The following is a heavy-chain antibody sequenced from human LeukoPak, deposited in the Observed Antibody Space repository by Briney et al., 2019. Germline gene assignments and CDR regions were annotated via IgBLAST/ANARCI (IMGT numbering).Heavy chain of an antibody. D-gene: IGHD6-13*01. CDR3: AKARKIAAAGTGWYFQH. Sequence: GGSLRLSCAASGFTFSSYAMSWVRQAPGKGLEWVSAISGSGGSTYYADSVKGRFTISRDNSKNTLYLQMNSLRAEDTAVYYWAKARKIAAAGTGWYFQHWGQGTLVTVSS. J-gene: IGHJ1*01. CDR2: ISGSGGST. V-gene: IGHV3-23*01. CDR1: GFTFSSYA.